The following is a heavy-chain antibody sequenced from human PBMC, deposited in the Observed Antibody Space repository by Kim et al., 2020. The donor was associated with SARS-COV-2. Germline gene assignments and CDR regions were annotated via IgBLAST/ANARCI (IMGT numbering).Heavy chain of an antibody. D-gene: IGHD3-3*01. CDR3: ASTRGFFGLVSPSSYFDA. V-gene: IGHV4-31*03. Sequence: SETLSLTCTVSGDDITSGGYYWSWIRQHPDKGLEWIGYLYHSATTYYNPSLKSRVSISVDLSQNQFSLDLHSVTAADTAVYYCASTRGFFGLVSPSSYFDAWGQGILVTVSS. J-gene: IGHJ4*01. CDR1: GDDITSGGYY. CDR2: LYHSATT.